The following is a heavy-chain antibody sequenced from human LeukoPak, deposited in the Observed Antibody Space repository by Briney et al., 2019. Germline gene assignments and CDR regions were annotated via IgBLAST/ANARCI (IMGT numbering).Heavy chain of an antibody. Sequence: PRASVKVSCKASGYTFTGYYMHWVRQAPGQGLEWMGWISAYNGNTNYAQKLQGRVTMTTDTSTSTAYMELRSLRSDDTAVYYCARGAGPQSGAFDIWGQGTMVTVSS. J-gene: IGHJ3*02. CDR1: GYTFTGYY. D-gene: IGHD5-24*01. CDR2: ISAYNGNT. V-gene: IGHV1-18*04. CDR3: ARGAGPQSGAFDI.